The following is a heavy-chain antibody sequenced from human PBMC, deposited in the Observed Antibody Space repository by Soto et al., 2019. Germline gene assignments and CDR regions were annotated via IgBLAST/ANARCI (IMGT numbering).Heavy chain of an antibody. CDR3: VKDGSSGWPYYYGMDV. J-gene: IGHJ6*02. CDR1: GLTFSSYG. D-gene: IGHD6-19*01. CDR2: ISYDGSNK. V-gene: IGHV3-30*18. Sequence: RLSCAASGLTFSSYGMHWVRQAPGKGLEWVAVISYDGSNKYYADSVKGRFTISRDNSKNTLYLQMSSLRAEDTAVYYCVKDGSSGWPYYYGMDVWGQGTTVTVSS.